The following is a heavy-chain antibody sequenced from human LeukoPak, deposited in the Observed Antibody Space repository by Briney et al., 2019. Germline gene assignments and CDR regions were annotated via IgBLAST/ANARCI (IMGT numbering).Heavy chain of an antibody. CDR1: GFTVSSNY. CDR3: ARDYLEAQGAFDI. CDR2: IDSGDNT. V-gene: IGHV3-53*01. D-gene: IGHD1-1*01. Sequence: PGGSLRLSCAASGFTVSSNYMYWVRQAPGKGLEWVSVIDSGDNTLYADSVKGRFTISRDKSKNTLYLHMNSLRAEDMAVYYCARDYLEAQGAFDIWGQGTMVTVSS. J-gene: IGHJ3*02.